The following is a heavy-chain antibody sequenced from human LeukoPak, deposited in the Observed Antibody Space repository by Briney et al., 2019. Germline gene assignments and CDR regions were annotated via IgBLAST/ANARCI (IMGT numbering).Heavy chain of an antibody. D-gene: IGHD4-17*01. J-gene: IGHJ4*02. CDR3: ARGRYYLDS. CDR2: FNSDGSST. Sequence: GGSLRLSCAASGFTFSTYWMHWVRRAPGKGLVWVSRFNSDGSSTYYADSVKGRFTISRDNAKNTLYLQMNSLRAEDTAVYYRARGRYYLDSWGQGTLVTVSS. CDR1: GFTFSTYW. V-gene: IGHV3-74*01.